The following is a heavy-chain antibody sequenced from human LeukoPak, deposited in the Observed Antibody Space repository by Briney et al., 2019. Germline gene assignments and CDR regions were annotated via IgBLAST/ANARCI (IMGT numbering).Heavy chain of an antibody. CDR1: GGSFSGYY. D-gene: IGHD3-10*01. Sequence: SETLSLTCAVYGGSFSGYYWSWIRQPPGKGLEWIGEINHSGSTNYNPSLKSRVTISVDRSKNQFSLKLSSVTAADTAVYYCARESMVDGSGSYFRAFDIWGQGTMVTVSS. V-gene: IGHV4-34*01. CDR3: ARESMVDGSGSYFRAFDI. J-gene: IGHJ3*02. CDR2: INHSGST.